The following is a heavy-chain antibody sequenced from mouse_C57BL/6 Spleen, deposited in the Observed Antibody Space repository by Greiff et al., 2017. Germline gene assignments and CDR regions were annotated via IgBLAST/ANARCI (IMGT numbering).Heavy chain of an antibody. CDR2: IDPSDSYT. D-gene: IGHD2-1*01. V-gene: IGHV1-50*01. Sequence: QVHVKQPGAELVKPGASVKLSCKASGYTFTSYWMQWVKQRPGQGLEWIGEIDPSDSYTNYNQKFKGKATLTVDTSSSTAYMQLSSLTSEDSAVYYCARYGNYPYAMDYWGQGTSVTVSS. CDR3: ARYGNYPYAMDY. J-gene: IGHJ4*01. CDR1: GYTFTSYW.